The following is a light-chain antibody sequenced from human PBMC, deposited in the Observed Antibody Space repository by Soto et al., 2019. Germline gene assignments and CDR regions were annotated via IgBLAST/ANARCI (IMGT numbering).Light chain of an antibody. CDR2: AAS. Sequence: DIQMTQSPSSLSASVGDRVTITCRASQSISNYLNWYQHKLGKAPNLLISAASTLQSGVPSRFSGSGSGTDFTLTISSLQPEDFATYYCQHSYSPPYTFGPGTKLQIK. V-gene: IGKV1-39*01. CDR1: QSISNY. CDR3: QHSYSPPYT. J-gene: IGKJ2*01.